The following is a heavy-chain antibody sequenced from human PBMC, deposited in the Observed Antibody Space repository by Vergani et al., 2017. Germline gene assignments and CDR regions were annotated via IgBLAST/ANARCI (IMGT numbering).Heavy chain of an antibody. V-gene: IGHV3-23*01. D-gene: IGHD3-3*01. Sequence: EVQLLESGGGSAQPGESLRLSCVASGFTFTAHGLNWVRQAPGKGLEWVSGISGQNFRTHYADSVKGRFTISRDDSKNTVYLQINSLRAEDTAFYYCARALPTYDFWSGYAPRYPHWGQGTLVTVSS. CDR1: GFTFTAHG. J-gene: IGHJ4*02. CDR2: ISGQNFRT. CDR3: ARALPTYDFWSGYAPRYPH.